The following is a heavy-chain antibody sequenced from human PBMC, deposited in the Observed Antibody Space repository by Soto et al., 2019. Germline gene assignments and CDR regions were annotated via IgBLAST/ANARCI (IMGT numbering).Heavy chain of an antibody. Sequence: QVQLQESGPGLVKPSETLSLTCTVSGGSISGYYWSWIRQPPGKGLEWIGYMYNTGSTVYNPSFKSRVSISVDTSKNPFPLKLNSVTAADTAVYYCARDLWGYCGTDCYPLDVWGQGTTVTVSS. J-gene: IGHJ6*02. CDR1: GGSISGYY. CDR2: MYNTGST. D-gene: IGHD2-21*02. CDR3: ARDLWGYCGTDCYPLDV. V-gene: IGHV4-59*01.